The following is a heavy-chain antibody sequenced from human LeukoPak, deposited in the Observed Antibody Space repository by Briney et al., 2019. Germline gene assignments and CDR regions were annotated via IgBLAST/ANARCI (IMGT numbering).Heavy chain of an antibody. CDR2: ISGSGGDT. J-gene: IGHJ4*02. Sequence: GGSLRLSCAASGFTFRSYAIYWVRQAPGKGLEGGSGISGSGGDTYFADSVKDRFTISRDNSKNTVFLQMDSLRAEDTAVYYCAKTTAGYSSGRYPGWPIDYWGQGTLVTVSS. D-gene: IGHD6-19*01. V-gene: IGHV3-23*01. CDR1: GFTFRSYA. CDR3: AKTTAGYSSGRYPGWPIDY.